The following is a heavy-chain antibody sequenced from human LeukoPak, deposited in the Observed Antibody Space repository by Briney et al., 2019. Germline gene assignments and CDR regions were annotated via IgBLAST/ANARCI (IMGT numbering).Heavy chain of an antibody. J-gene: IGHJ4*02. Sequence: GGSLRLSXAASGFTFSSYSMNWVCQAPGKGLEWVSSISSSGSYIYYADSVKGRFTISRDNAKNSLYLQMNSLRAEDTAVYYSAREHNGSGTYCDYWGQGTLVTVSS. CDR2: ISSSGSYI. CDR1: GFTFSSYS. CDR3: AREHNGSGTYCDY. V-gene: IGHV3-21*01. D-gene: IGHD3-10*01.